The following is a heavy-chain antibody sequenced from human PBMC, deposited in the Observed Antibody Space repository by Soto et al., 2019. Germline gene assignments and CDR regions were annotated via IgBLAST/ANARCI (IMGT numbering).Heavy chain of an antibody. CDR2: IYYSGST. Sequence: LSLTCTVSGGSISSYYWSWIRQPPGKGLEWIGYIYYSGSTNYNPSLKSRVTISVDTSKNQFSLKLSSVTAADTAVYYCARKVTAWGNWFDPWGQGTLVTVSS. CDR3: ARKVTAWGNWFDP. CDR1: GGSISSYY. D-gene: IGHD3-16*01. V-gene: IGHV4-59*01. J-gene: IGHJ5*02.